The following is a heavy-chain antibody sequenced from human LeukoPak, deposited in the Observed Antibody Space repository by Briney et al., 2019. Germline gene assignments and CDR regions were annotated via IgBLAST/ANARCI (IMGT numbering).Heavy chain of an antibody. J-gene: IGHJ4*02. V-gene: IGHV1-2*06. CDR1: GGTFSSYA. CDR2: INPNSGGT. CDR3: ASIAAHDFDY. Sequence: ASVKVSCKASGGTFSSYAISWVRQAPGQGLEWMGRINPNSGGTNYAQKFQGRVTMTRDTSISTAYMELSRLRSDDTAVYYCASIAAHDFDYWGQGTLVTVSS. D-gene: IGHD6-13*01.